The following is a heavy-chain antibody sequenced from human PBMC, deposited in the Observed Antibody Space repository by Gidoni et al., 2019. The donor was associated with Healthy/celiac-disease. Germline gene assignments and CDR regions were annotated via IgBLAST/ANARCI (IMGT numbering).Heavy chain of an antibody. CDR3: ARTRRGGRWLTTFRTPDWYFDL. V-gene: IGHV2-70*04. CDR1: GFSLSPSGML. D-gene: IGHD5-12*01. Sequence: QVTLKESGPALVKPTQTLTLTCPFPGFSLSPSGMLVSWIRQPPGKALEWLARIDWDDDKFYSTSLKTRLTISKDTSKNQVVLTMTNMDPVDTATYYCARTRRGGRWLTTFRTPDWYFDLWGRGTLVTVSS. J-gene: IGHJ2*01. CDR2: IDWDDDK.